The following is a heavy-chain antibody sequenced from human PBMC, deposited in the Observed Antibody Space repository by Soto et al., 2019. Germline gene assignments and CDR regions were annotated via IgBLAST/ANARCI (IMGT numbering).Heavy chain of an antibody. CDR1: GFTFNTYA. CDR2: ISYDGSNK. D-gene: IGHD6-13*01. CDR3: AKSKGYSLSYGMDV. Sequence: QTGGSLRLSCAASGFTFNTYAMSWVRQAPGKGLEWVAVISYDGSNKYYADSVKGRFTISRDNSKNTLYLQMNSLRAEDTAVYYCAKSKGYSLSYGMDVWGQGTTVTVSS. J-gene: IGHJ6*02. V-gene: IGHV3-30*18.